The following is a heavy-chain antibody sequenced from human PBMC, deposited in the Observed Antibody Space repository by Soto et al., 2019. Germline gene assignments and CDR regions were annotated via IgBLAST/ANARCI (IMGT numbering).Heavy chain of an antibody. Sequence: QEQVVQSGPAMKEPGSSVKVSCRASGIMSSGYGFSWVRQAPGQGLQWVGVINPTLDSTHYAQNLQGRVSITVDKSTDTAYWEVTSLRLEDTAIYFCATMKRARLDSWGRGTVVTVSS. CDR1: GIMSSGYG. D-gene: IGHD6-25*01. J-gene: IGHJ4*02. CDR3: ATMKRARLDS. CDR2: INPTLDST. V-gene: IGHV1-69*06.